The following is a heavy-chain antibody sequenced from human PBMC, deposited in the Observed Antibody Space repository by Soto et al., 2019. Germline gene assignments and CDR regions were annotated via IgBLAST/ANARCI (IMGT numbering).Heavy chain of an antibody. CDR3: ARGRHEDSRARLIEYFVN. CDR2: IDSYGGT. D-gene: IGHD3-10*01. Sequence: SETLSLTCDLIGGSFCGFHWTWIRQPPGGGLEWIGEIDSYGGTNYNPSLRGRVTISLDLSNSQFSLSLRSVTAADTAVYYCARGRHEDSRARLIEYFVNGGQGTPHAVSS. V-gene: IGHV4-34*01. J-gene: IGHJ4*01. CDR1: GGSFCGFH.